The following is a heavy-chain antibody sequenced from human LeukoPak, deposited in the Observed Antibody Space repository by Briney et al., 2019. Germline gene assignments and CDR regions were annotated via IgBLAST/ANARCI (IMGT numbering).Heavy chain of an antibody. V-gene: IGHV3-11*01. CDR2: ISGSGNTI. Sequence: GASLRLSWAASVYTFSDYHMNWIREAPGKGLEWVSYISGSGNTIYYADSVKGRLTISRDNAKNSLFLQMNSLRAEDTAVYYCARDHGRYPDAVDYWGQGTLVTVSS. CDR3: ARDHGRYPDAVDY. J-gene: IGHJ4*02. D-gene: IGHD2-2*01. CDR1: VYTFSDYH.